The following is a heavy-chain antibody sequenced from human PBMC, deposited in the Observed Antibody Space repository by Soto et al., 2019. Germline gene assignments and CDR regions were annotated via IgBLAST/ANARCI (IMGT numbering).Heavy chain of an antibody. D-gene: IGHD2-21*01. CDR1: GFTFSSYS. Sequence: EVQLVESGGGLVKPGGSLRLSCAGSGFTFSSYSMNWVRQAPGTGLEWVSSISPSGSHMYYADSVKGRFTLSRDNAQNSVDLQMNSLRGEDTAVYYCARSSIVVVAGPVSDWFGPWGQGTLVTVS. CDR3: ARSSIVVVAGPVSDWFGP. V-gene: IGHV3-21*01. CDR2: ISPSGSHM. J-gene: IGHJ5*02.